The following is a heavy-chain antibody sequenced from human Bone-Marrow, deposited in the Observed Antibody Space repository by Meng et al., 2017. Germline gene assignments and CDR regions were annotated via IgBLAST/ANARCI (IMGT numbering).Heavy chain of an antibody. D-gene: IGHD1-7*01. CDR1: GYSISSGYY. V-gene: IGHV4-38-2*02. J-gene: IGHJ6*02. CDR2: IYHSGST. CDR3: ARENWNYNYYYYYGMDV. Sequence: SETLSLTCAVSGYSISSGYYWGWIRQPPGKGLEWIGSIYHSGSTYYNPSLKSRVTISVDTSKNQFSLKLSSVTAADTAVYYCARENWNYNYYYYYGMDVWGQGTTVTVSS.